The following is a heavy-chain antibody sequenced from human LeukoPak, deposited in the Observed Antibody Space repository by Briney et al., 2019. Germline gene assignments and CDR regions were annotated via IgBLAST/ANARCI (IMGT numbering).Heavy chain of an antibody. CDR3: ARPYCSGGSSYSYAFDI. CDR1: GGSISSYY. V-gene: IGHV4-4*07. D-gene: IGHD2-15*01. J-gene: IGHJ3*02. CDR2: IYTSGST. Sequence: KPSETLSLTCTVSGGSISSYYWSWIRQPAGKGLEWIGRIYTSGSTNYNPSLKSRVTMSVDTSKNQFSLKLSSVTAADTAVYYCARPYCSGGSSYSYAFDIWGQGTMVTVSS.